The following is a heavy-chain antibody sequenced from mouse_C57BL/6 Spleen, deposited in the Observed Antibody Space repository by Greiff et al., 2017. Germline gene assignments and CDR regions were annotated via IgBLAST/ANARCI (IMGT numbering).Heavy chain of an antibody. CDR3: SKDRGRPYYFDY. Sequence: EVKLVESGGGLVKPGGSLKLSCAASGFTFSSYAMSWVRQTPEKRLEWVATISDGGSYTYYPDNVKGRFTISRDNAKNNLYLQMSHLKSEDTAMYYCSKDRGRPYYFDYWGQGTTLTVSS. J-gene: IGHJ2*01. V-gene: IGHV5-4*03. CDR1: GFTFSSYA. CDR2: ISDGGSYT. D-gene: IGHD1-1*01.